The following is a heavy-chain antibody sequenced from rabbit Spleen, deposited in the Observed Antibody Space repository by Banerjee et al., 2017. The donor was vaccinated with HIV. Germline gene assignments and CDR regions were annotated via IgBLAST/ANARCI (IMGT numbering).Heavy chain of an antibody. V-gene: IGHV1S45*01. CDR2: INTATGKA. J-gene: IGHJ3*01. CDR3: ARAIVPWLGLTRLDL. D-gene: IGHD4-1*01. Sequence: QEQLEESGGDLVKPEGSLTRTCKASGFSFIYKCVMCWVRQAPGKGLEWIACINTATGKAVYASWSKGRFNISSDTAQSTVDLKMTSLTAADTASYFCARAIVPWLGLTRLDLWGPGTLVTVS. CDR1: GFSFIYKCV.